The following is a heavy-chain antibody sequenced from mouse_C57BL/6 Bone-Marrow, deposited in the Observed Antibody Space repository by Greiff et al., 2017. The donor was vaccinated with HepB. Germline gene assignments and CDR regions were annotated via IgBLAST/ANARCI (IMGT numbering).Heavy chain of an antibody. CDR1: GYTFTSYW. CDR3: ANHYYGSSPLDAMDY. J-gene: IGHJ4*01. D-gene: IGHD1-1*01. V-gene: IGHV1-55*01. CDR2: IYPGGGST. Sequence: QVQLQQPGAELVKPGASVKMSCKASGYTFTSYWITWVKQRPGQGLEWIGDIYPGGGSTNYNEKFKSKATLTVDTSSSTAYMQLSSLTSEDSAVYYCANHYYGSSPLDAMDYWGQGTSVTVSS.